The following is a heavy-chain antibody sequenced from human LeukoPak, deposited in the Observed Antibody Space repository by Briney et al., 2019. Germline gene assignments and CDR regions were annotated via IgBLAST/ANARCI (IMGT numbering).Heavy chain of an antibody. Sequence: ASETLSLTCTLSGGSISSSSYYWDWIRQPPGKGLEWIGSIYYTGSTDYTPSLKSRVTISLDTSKNQFSLKLTSVTAADTAVYYCARQRDQWLVGREPIVWGQGTMVIVSS. J-gene: IGHJ3*01. CDR2: IYYTGST. CDR1: GGSISSSSYY. CDR3: ARQRDQWLVGREPIV. V-gene: IGHV4-39*01. D-gene: IGHD6-19*01.